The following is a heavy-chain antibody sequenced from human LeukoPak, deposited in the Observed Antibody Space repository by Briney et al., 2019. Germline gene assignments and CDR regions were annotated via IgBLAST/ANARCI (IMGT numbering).Heavy chain of an antibody. CDR2: INHSGST. J-gene: IGHJ3*02. CDR1: GGSFSGYY. V-gene: IGHV4-34*01. D-gene: IGHD1-26*01. Sequence: PSETLSLTCAVYGGSFSGYYWSWIRQPPGKGVEWIGEINHSGSTNYNPSLKSRVTISVDTSKNQFSLKLSSVTAADTAVYYCARVENSGSSSGRAFDIWGQGTMVTVSS. CDR3: ARVENSGSSSGRAFDI.